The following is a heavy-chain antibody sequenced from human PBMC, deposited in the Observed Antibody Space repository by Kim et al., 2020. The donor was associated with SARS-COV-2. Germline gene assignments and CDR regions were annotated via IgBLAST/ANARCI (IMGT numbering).Heavy chain of an antibody. J-gene: IGHJ6*02. CDR2: T. Sequence: TYYADSVKGRFTISRDNSKNTLYLQMNSLRAEDTAVYYCAKITAAAYPDVWGQGTTVIVSS. D-gene: IGHD6-13*01. V-gene: IGHV3-23*01. CDR3: AKITAAAYPDV.